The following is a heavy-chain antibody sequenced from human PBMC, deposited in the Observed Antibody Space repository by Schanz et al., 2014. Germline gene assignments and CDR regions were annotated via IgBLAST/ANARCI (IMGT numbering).Heavy chain of an antibody. CDR2: TSNDGSFT. D-gene: IGHD6-19*01. V-gene: IGHV3-74*01. J-gene: IGHJ6*02. CDR3: ARSYSSGWYPYYYGMDV. CDR1: GFTFSDSW. Sequence: EVQLVESGGGFVQPGGSLRLSCAASGFTFSDSWMHWVRQAPGKGLVWVSRTSNDGSFTTFADSVKGRFTISRDNAKNTLYLQMNRLRAEATDVYYCARSYSSGWYPYYYGMDVWGQGTTVTVSS.